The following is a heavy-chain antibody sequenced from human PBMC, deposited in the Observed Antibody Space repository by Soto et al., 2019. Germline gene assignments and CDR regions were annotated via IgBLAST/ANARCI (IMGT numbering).Heavy chain of an antibody. CDR2: IYPGDSDT. CDR3: ARSKRFSANWFDP. D-gene: IGHD6-25*01. Sequence: GESLKISCKGSGYSFTSYWIGWVRQMPGKGLEWMGIIYPGDSDTRYSPSFQGQVTISAGKSISTAYLQWSSLKASDTAMYYCARSKRFSANWFDPWGQGTLITAPQ. J-gene: IGHJ5*02. CDR1: GYSFTSYW. V-gene: IGHV5-51*01.